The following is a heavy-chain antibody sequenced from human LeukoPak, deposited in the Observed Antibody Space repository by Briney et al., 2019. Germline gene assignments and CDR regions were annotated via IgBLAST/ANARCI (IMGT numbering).Heavy chain of an antibody. Sequence: SETLSLTCDVYGGSLRGFFWSWIRQPPGKGLEWIGEINDSGSINYNPSLKARVTISLDTSKNQFSLKLSSVTAADTAIYYCARVESYYFYYMDVWGKGTTVTVSS. CDR1: GGSLRGFF. J-gene: IGHJ6*03. CDR2: INDSGSI. CDR3: ARVESYYFYYMDV. V-gene: IGHV4-34*01.